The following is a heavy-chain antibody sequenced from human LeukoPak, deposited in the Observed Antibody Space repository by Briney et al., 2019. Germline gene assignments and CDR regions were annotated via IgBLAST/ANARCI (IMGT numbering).Heavy chain of an antibody. D-gene: IGHD3-22*01. CDR3: AKEEKDYYDSSGYYPIDY. J-gene: IGHJ4*02. V-gene: IGHV3-23*01. CDR1: GFTFNNYA. CDR2: ISARGGTT. Sequence: GGSLRLSCAASGFTFNNYAMSWVRQAPRKGLEWVSSISARGGTTDYADSGKGRFTISRDNSQNTLYLQMNSLRAEVTAVYYCAKEEKDYYDSSGYYPIDYWGQGTLVTVSS.